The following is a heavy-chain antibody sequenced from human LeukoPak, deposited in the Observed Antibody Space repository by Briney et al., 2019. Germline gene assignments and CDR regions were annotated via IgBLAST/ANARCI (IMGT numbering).Heavy chain of an antibody. Sequence: ASVKVACKASGYIFTEYDINWVRQAAGQGPELMGWINPNSYNKAYTGKFQGRLTMTTNTSITTVYMELSSLRSEDTAIYYCARGATFQRQALAYWGQGILVIVSS. CDR3: ARGATFQRQALAY. CDR2: INPNSYNK. J-gene: IGHJ4*02. V-gene: IGHV1-8*01. D-gene: IGHD3-16*01. CDR1: GYIFTEYD.